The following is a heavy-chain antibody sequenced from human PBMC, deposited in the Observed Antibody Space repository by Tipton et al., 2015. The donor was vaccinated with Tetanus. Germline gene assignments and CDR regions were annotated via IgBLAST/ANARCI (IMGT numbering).Heavy chain of an antibody. CDR1: GYTFTHYG. Sequence: QLVQSGAEVKKPGASVKVSCKASGYTFTHYGVNWVRQAPGQGLEWMGWISPFNENVYYAEKFQGRLTMTTDRSTATVYMDLRSLGSDDTAVYYCARGRGLGPVEYFEHWGQGTLVTVSS. D-gene: IGHD3/OR15-3a*01. CDR2: ISPFNENV. J-gene: IGHJ4*01. V-gene: IGHV1-18*01. CDR3: ARGRGLGPVEYFEH.